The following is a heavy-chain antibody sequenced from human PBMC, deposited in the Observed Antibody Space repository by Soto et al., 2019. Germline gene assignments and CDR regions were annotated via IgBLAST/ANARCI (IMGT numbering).Heavy chain of an antibody. CDR1: VFTLSDYY. Sequence: GGSLRLSCASSVFTLSDYYMSWIRQAPGKGLEWVSYISGSGNTISYADSVKGRFTISRDNANNSLYLQMRSLTADDTAIYYCARDHGNWFDPWGQGTLVTVSS. CDR2: ISGSGNTI. V-gene: IGHV3-11*01. CDR3: ARDHGNWFDP. J-gene: IGHJ5*02.